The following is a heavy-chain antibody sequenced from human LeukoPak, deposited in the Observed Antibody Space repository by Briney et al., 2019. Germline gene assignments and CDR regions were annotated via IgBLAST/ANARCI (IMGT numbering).Heavy chain of an antibody. Sequence: GGSLRLSCAASGFTFSSYSMNWVRQAPGKGLEWVSSIISSSSYIYYADSVKGRFTISRDNAKNALYLQMNSLRAEGTGVYFCAREITGTIDYWGQGTLVTVSS. V-gene: IGHV3-21*01. J-gene: IGHJ4*02. D-gene: IGHD1-7*01. CDR2: IISSSSYI. CDR3: AREITGTIDY. CDR1: GFTFSSYS.